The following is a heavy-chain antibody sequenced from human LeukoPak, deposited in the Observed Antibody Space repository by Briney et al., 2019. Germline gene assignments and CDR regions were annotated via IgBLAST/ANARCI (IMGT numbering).Heavy chain of an antibody. CDR1: GGSFNSDDYY. CDR3: ASGPRNYYYSGSYHY. D-gene: IGHD3-10*01. J-gene: IGHJ4*02. Sequence: PSETPSLTCGVSGGSFNSDDYYWNWIRQPPGRGLEWIGYIYYGGNTNYNPSLRSRVTISMDTSKNQFSLKVNSVTAADTAVYFCASGPRNYYYSGSYHYWGQGTLVTVSS. CDR2: IYYGGNT. V-gene: IGHV4-61*08.